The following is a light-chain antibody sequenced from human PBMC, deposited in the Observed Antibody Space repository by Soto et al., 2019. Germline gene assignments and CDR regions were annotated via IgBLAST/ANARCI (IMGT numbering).Light chain of an antibody. Sequence: QSVFTQPPSVSAAPGQKVTISCSGSSSNLGNNYVSWYQQLPGTAPKLLIYDNNKRPSGIPDRFSGSKSGTSATLGITGLQTGDEADYYCGTWDSSLSAYVFGTGTKLTVL. CDR1: SSNLGNNY. V-gene: IGLV1-51*01. J-gene: IGLJ1*01. CDR2: DNN. CDR3: GTWDSSLSAYV.